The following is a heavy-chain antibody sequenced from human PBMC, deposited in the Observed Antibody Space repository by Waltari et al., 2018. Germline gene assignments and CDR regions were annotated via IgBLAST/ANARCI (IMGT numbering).Heavy chain of an antibody. CDR1: GFTFSSYA. Sequence: QVQLVESGGGVVQPGRSLRLSCAASGFTFSSYAMHWVRQAPGKGLEWVAVISYDGSNKYYADSVKGRFTISRDNSKNTLYLQMNSLRAEDTAVYYCARERVGYSYGDYYYYGMDVWGQGTTVTVSS. CDR3: ARERVGYSYGDYYYYGMDV. V-gene: IGHV3-30-3*01. J-gene: IGHJ6*02. D-gene: IGHD5-18*01. CDR2: ISYDGSNK.